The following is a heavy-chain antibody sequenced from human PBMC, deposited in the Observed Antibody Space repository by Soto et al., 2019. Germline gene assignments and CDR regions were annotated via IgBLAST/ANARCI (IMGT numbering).Heavy chain of an antibody. CDR2: IRRKAYGGTT. CDR3: TTAVASAYYFDY. D-gene: IGHD6-19*01. Sequence: GGSLRLSCTASGFTFGDYAMSWVRQAPGKGLEWAGFIRRKAYGGTTEYAASVKGRFTISRDDSKSIAYLQMNSLKTEDTAVYYCTTAVASAYYFDYWGQGTLVTVSS. V-gene: IGHV3-49*04. CDR1: GFTFGDYA. J-gene: IGHJ4*02.